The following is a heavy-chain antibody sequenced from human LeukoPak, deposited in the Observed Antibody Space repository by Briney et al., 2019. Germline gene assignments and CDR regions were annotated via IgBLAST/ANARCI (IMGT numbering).Heavy chain of an antibody. CDR3: ARDLHGSGHFLPESP. Sequence: KPSETLSLTCTVSGGSVSRTSYYWSWIRQPPGKGLEWIGYIYYSGSTVYNPSLKSRVTISVDTSKNQFSLKLSSVTAADTAVYYCARDLHGSGHFLPESPWGQGTLVTVSS. V-gene: IGHV4-61*01. CDR2: IYYSGST. J-gene: IGHJ5*02. CDR1: GGSVSRTSYY. D-gene: IGHD3-10*01.